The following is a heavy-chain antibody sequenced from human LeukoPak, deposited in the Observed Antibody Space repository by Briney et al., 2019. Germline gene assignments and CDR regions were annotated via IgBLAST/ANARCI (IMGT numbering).Heavy chain of an antibody. J-gene: IGHJ3*02. CDR1: GFTFSSYG. D-gene: IGHD6-6*01. CDR3: AKGWYSSSSGGAFDI. Sequence: PGGSLRLSCAASGFTFSSYGMHWVRQAPGKGLEWVAFIRYDGSNKYYADSVKGRFTISRDNSKNTLYLQMNSLRAEDRAVYYCAKGWYSSSSGGAFDIWGQGTMVTVSS. V-gene: IGHV3-30*02. CDR2: IRYDGSNK.